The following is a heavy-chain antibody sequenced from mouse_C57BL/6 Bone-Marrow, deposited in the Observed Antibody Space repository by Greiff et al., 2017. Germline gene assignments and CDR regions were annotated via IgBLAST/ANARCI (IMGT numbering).Heavy chain of an antibody. D-gene: IGHD5-5*01. CDR1: GYTFTSYW. CDR3: ASYPSNFFDY. Sequence: LQESGAELVKPGASVKLSCKASGYTFTSYWMHWVKPRPGQGLEWIGMIHPNSGSTNYNEKFKSKATLTVDKSSSTAYMQLSSLTSEDSAVYYCASYPSNFFDYWGQGTTLTVSS. J-gene: IGHJ2*01. CDR2: IHPNSGST. V-gene: IGHV1-64*01.